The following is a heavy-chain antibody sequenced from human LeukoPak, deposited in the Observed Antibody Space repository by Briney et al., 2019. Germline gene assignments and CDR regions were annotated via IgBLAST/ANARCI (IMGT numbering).Heavy chain of an antibody. J-gene: IGHJ3*02. D-gene: IGHD2-21*02. V-gene: IGHV3-43*02. CDR2: ISGDGGST. CDR1: GFTFGDYA. CDR3: AKVFWAGAYCGGDCFAAFDI. Sequence: PGGSLRLSCAASGFTFGDYAMHWFRQAPGKGLEWVSLISGDGGSTYYADSVKGRFTISRDNSINSLYLQMNSLRTEDTALYYCAKVFWAGAYCGGDCFAAFDIWGQGTMVTVSS.